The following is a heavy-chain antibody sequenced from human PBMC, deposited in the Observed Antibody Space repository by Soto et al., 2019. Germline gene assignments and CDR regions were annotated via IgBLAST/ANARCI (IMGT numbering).Heavy chain of an antibody. Sequence: GASVKVSCKASGYTFTSYYMHWVRQAPGQGLEWMGIINPSGGSTSYAQKFQGRVTMTRDTSTSTVYMELSSLRSEDTAVYYGARVRMVRGEDYYYGMDVWGQGTTVTVS. J-gene: IGHJ6*02. CDR3: ARVRMVRGEDYYYGMDV. V-gene: IGHV1-46*01. CDR1: GYTFTSYY. D-gene: IGHD3-10*01. CDR2: INPSGGST.